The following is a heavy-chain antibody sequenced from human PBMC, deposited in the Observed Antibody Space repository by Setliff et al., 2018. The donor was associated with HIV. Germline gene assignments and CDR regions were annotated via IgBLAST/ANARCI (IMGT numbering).Heavy chain of an antibody. CDR1: GASISSGSYY. V-gene: IGHV4-61*09. CDR3: AREHCSGGSCNGFDI. Sequence: SETLSLTCTVSGASISSGSYYWSWIRQPAGKGLEWIGHIYTSGSTNYSPSLKSRVTISVDTSKKQFSLKLGSVAAADTAMYYCAREHCSGGSCNGFDIWGQGTMVTVSS. D-gene: IGHD2-15*01. J-gene: IGHJ3*02. CDR2: IYTSGST.